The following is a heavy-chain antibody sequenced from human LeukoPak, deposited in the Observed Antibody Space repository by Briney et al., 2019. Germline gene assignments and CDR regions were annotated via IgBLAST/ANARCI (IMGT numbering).Heavy chain of an antibody. Sequence: SETLSLTCAVYGGSFSGHYWRWIRQPPGKGLEWIGEINQSGSTNYNPSLKSRVTISVETSKNQFSLNLSSVTAADTAVYYCAREESGGKFDYWGQGTLVTVSS. CDR3: AREESGGKFDY. V-gene: IGHV4-34*01. CDR2: INQSGST. D-gene: IGHD1-26*01. J-gene: IGHJ4*02. CDR1: GGSFSGHY.